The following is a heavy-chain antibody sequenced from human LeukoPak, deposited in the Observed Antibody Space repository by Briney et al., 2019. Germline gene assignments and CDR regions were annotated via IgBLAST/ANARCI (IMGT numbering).Heavy chain of an antibody. Sequence: GASVKVSCKASGGTFSSYAISWVRQAPGQGLEWMGGIIPIFGTENYAQKFQGRVTITADKSTSTAYMELSSLRSEDTAVYYCARSIVVVVAATHYYYGMDVWGKGTTVTVSS. CDR1: GGTFSSYA. D-gene: IGHD2-15*01. J-gene: IGHJ6*04. CDR3: ARSIVVVVAATHYYYGMDV. CDR2: IIPIFGTE. V-gene: IGHV1-69*06.